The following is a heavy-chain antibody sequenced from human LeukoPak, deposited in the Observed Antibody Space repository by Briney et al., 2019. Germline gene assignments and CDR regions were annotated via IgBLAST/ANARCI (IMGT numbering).Heavy chain of an antibody. Sequence: ASVKVSCKASGYTFTSYDINWVRQATGQGLEWMGWMNPNSGNTGYAQKFQGRVTITADKSTSTAYMELSSLRSEDTAVYYCASGIVVVPAAIEWYYYYYMDVWGKGTTVTVSS. V-gene: IGHV1-8*03. J-gene: IGHJ6*03. CDR1: GYTFTSYD. CDR2: MNPNSGNT. CDR3: ASGIVVVPAAIEWYYYYYMDV. D-gene: IGHD2-2*02.